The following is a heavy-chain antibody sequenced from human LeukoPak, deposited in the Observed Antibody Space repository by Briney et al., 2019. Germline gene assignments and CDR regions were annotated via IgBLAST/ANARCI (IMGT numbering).Heavy chain of an antibody. CDR2: VDPEDGET. CDR3: ATGGYQLLRFDY. V-gene: IGHV1-69-2*01. Sequence: ASVKISCKVSGYTFTDYYMHWVQQAPGKGLEWMGLVDPEDGETIYAEKFQGRVTITAHTSTDTAYMELSSLRSEDTAVYYCATGGYQLLRFDYWGQGTLVTVSS. CDR1: GYTFTDYY. D-gene: IGHD2-2*01. J-gene: IGHJ4*02.